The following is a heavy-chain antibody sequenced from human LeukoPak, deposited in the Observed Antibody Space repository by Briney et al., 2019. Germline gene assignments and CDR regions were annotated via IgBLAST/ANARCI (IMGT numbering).Heavy chain of an antibody. CDR3: ARLYSNYYPSYWYFDL. CDR2: IYTSGST. V-gene: IGHV4-4*09. J-gene: IGHJ2*01. Sequence: PSETLSLTCTVSGGSISSYYWSWIRQPPGKGLEWIGYIYTSGSTNYNPSLKSRVTISVDTSKNQFSLKLSSVTAADTAVYYGARLYSNYYPSYWYFDLWGRGTLVTVSS. D-gene: IGHD4-11*01. CDR1: GGSISSYY.